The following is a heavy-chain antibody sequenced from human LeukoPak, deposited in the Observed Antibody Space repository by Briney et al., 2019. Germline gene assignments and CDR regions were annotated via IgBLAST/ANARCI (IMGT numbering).Heavy chain of an antibody. V-gene: IGHV5-51*01. CDR1: GYSFTSYW. CDR2: IYPGDSDT. CDR3: ARHPPVGATSDDAFDI. Sequence: GESLKISCKGSGYSFTSYWIGWVRQMPGKGLEWMGIIYPGDSDTRYSSSFQGQVTISADKSISTAYLQWSSLKASDTAMYYCARHPPVGATSDDAFDIWGQGTMVTVSS. J-gene: IGHJ3*02. D-gene: IGHD1-26*01.